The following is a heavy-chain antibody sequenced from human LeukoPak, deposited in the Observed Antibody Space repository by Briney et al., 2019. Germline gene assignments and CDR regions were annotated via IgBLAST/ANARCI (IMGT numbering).Heavy chain of an antibody. J-gene: IGHJ6*02. D-gene: IGHD3-10*02. V-gene: IGHV4-59*08. Sequence: SETLSLTCTVSGGSISSYYWSWIRQPPGKGLEWIGYIYYSGSTNYNPSLKSRVTISVDTSKNQFSLKLSSVTAADTAVYYCARLNYYVGYYYGMDVWGQGTTVTVSS. CDR2: IYYSGST. CDR1: GGSISSYY. CDR3: ARLNYYVGYYYGMDV.